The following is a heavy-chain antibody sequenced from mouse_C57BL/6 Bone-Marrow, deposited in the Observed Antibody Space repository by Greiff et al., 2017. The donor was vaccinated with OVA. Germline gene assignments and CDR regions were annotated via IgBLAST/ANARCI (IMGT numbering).Heavy chain of an antibody. V-gene: IGHV14-4*01. Sequence: EVQLQQSGAELVRPGASVKLSCTASGLNIKDDYMHWVKQRPEQGLEWIGWIDPENGDTEYASKFQGKATITADTSSNTAYLQLSSLTSEDTAVYYCTLQSIYYGLDYWGQGTTLTVSS. CDR2: IDPENGDT. D-gene: IGHD2-1*01. CDR3: TLQSIYYGLDY. J-gene: IGHJ2*01. CDR1: GLNIKDDY.